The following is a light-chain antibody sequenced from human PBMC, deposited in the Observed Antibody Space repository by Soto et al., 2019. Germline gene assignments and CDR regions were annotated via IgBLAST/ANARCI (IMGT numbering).Light chain of an antibody. J-gene: IGKJ1*01. Sequence: EIVLTQSPGTLSSSPGERATLSSRASESVSSNYLAWYQQRPGQAPRLLIYTASNRDRGIPDRFGGSGSGTDFTLTVSRLEPEDFAVYYCQQYGSAPWTFGQGTKV. V-gene: IGKV3-20*01. CDR2: TAS. CDR3: QQYGSAPWT. CDR1: ESVSSNY.